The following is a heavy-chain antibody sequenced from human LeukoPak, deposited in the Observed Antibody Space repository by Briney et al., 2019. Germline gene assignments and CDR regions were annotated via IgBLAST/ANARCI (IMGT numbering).Heavy chain of an antibody. J-gene: IGHJ4*02. Sequence: PSETLSLTCTVSGYSISSGYYWGWIRQPPGKGLEWIGSIYHSGSTYYNPSLKSRVTISVDTSKNQFSLKLSSVTAADTAVYYRASPYGDSGYWGQGTLVTVSS. D-gene: IGHD4-17*01. CDR3: ASPYGDSGY. CDR1: GYSISSGYY. V-gene: IGHV4-38-2*02. CDR2: IYHSGST.